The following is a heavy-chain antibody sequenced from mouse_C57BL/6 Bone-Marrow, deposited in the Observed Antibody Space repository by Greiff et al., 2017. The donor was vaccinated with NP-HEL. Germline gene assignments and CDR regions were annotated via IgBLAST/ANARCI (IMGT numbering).Heavy chain of an antibody. CDR2: IFPGSGST. CDR1: GYTFTDYY. J-gene: IGHJ1*03. V-gene: IGHV1-75*01. Sequence: QVQLKESGPELVKPGASVKISCKASGYTFTDYYINWVKQRPGQGLEWIGWIFPGSGSTYYNEKFKGKATLTVDKSSSTAYMLLSSLTSEDSAVYFCARGYYGSFWYFDVWGTGTTVTVSS. CDR3: ARGYYGSFWYFDV. D-gene: IGHD1-1*01.